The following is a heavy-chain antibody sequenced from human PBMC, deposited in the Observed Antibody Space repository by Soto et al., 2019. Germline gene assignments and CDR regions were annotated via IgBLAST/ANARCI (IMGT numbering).Heavy chain of an antibody. CDR2: FIPIFVSA. Sequence: SVKVSCKASGGTVSSYAITWVRQAPGEGLEWMGVFIPIFVSAHYAPKFQGRITITADESTSTAYMELSGLTSEDTAIYYCARDVSSDTTGFRGYDLWGQGTQVTVSS. J-gene: IGHJ4*02. D-gene: IGHD3-10*01. V-gene: IGHV1-69*13. CDR1: GGTVSSYA. CDR3: ARDVSSDTTGFRGYDL.